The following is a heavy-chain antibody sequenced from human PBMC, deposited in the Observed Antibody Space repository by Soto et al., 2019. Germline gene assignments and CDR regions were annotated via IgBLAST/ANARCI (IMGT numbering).Heavy chain of an antibody. CDR3: AKYPHMYYDFWSGYYNYFDY. CDR2: ISGSGGST. V-gene: IGHV3-23*01. J-gene: IGHJ4*02. Sequence: GGSLSLSCAASGFTFSSYAMSWVRQAPGKGLEWVSAISGSGGSTYYADSVKGRFTISRDNSKNTLYLQMNSLRAEDTAVYYCAKYPHMYYDFWSGYYNYFDYWGQGTLVTVSS. CDR1: GFTFSSYA. D-gene: IGHD3-3*01.